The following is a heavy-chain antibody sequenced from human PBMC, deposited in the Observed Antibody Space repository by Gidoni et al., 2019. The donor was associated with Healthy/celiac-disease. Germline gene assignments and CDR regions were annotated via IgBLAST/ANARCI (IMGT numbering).Heavy chain of an antibody. Sequence: QLQLVQSGAEVQKPGSSVKVSCKASGGTFSSYAISWVRQAPGQGLEWMGGLSPIFGTADYAQKFQGRVTITADESTSTAYMELSSLRAEDTAVYYCAGHPLEDTAMARGGYWGQGTLFTVSS. CDR2: LSPIFGTA. CDR3: AGHPLEDTAMARGGY. V-gene: IGHV1-69*01. D-gene: IGHD5-18*01. CDR1: GGTFSSYA. J-gene: IGHJ4*02.